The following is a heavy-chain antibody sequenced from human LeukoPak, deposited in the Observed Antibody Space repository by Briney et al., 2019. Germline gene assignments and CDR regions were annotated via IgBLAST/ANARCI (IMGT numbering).Heavy chain of an antibody. V-gene: IGHV4-39*07. CDR3: ARGRGYDPVVFYFDS. Sequence: PSETLSLTCTVSGGSISSSPYFWGWIRQTPGKGLEWVGSIFYSGTTYYNPSLTSRVTISEDSSKNRFSLRLHSLTAADTAIYYCARGRGYDPVVFYFDSWGQGTAVIVSS. CDR1: GGSISSSPYF. D-gene: IGHD2-15*01. J-gene: IGHJ4*02. CDR2: IFYSGTT.